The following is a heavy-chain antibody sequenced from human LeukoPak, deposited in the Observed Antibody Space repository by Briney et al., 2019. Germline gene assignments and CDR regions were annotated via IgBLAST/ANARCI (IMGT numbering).Heavy chain of an antibody. Sequence: SETLSLTCTVSGDSMRSDSYFWSWIRQPAGKGLEWIGRSYSSGNTYYNPSLESRVTISLDTPRNQFSPKVSSVTAADTAVYYCATARADYGDYNSFYYMDVWGKGTTVTVSS. D-gene: IGHD4-17*01. CDR1: GDSMRSDSYF. CDR3: ATARADYGDYNSFYYMDV. V-gene: IGHV4-61*02. CDR2: SYSSGNT. J-gene: IGHJ6*03.